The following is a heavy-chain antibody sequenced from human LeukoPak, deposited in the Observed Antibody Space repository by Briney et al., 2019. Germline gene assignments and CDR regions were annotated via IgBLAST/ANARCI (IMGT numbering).Heavy chain of an antibody. V-gene: IGHV3-23*01. J-gene: IGHJ4*02. D-gene: IGHD6-19*01. Sequence: PGGSLRLSCAASGFTFSSYAMSWVRQAPGKGLEWVSVISGSDGSTYYADSVKGRFTISRDNSKNTLYLQMNSLRAEDTAVYYCANAYSSGWYYFDYCGQGTLVTVSS. CDR3: ANAYSSGWYYFDY. CDR1: GFTFSSYA. CDR2: ISGSDGST.